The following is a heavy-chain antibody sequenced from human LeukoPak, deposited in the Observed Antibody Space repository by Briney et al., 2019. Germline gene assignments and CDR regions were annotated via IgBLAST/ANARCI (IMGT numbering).Heavy chain of an antibody. Sequence: PSETLSLTCTVSGGSISSYYWSWIRQPPGKGLEWIGYIYYSGSTNYNPSLKSRVTLSVDTSKNQFSLKLSSVTAADTAVYYCARLSAAGTSLDYWGQGTLVTVSS. CDR3: ARLSAAGTSLDY. V-gene: IGHV4-59*08. CDR2: IYYSGST. J-gene: IGHJ4*02. CDR1: GGSISSYY. D-gene: IGHD6-13*01.